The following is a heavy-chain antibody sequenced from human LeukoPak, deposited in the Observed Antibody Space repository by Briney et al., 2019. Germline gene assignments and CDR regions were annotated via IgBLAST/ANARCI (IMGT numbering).Heavy chain of an antibody. Sequence: PGGSLRLSCSTSGFTFSNHFMHWVRQAPGKGXXXXSSIGPNGASXXXXDXXKGRFTISRDNSKNALYLQLTSLRLEDTALYYCVKDLTGTWSFDYWGQGTLVTVSS. V-gene: IGHV3-64D*06. J-gene: IGHJ4*02. CDR1: GFTFSNHF. CDR3: VKDLTGTWSFDY. D-gene: IGHD3-9*01. CDR2: IGPNGASX.